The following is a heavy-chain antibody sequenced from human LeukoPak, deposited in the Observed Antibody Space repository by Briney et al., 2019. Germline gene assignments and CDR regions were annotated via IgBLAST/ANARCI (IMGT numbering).Heavy chain of an antibody. CDR3: ARARGIAARVDS. J-gene: IGHJ5*01. CDR2: IYYSGST. V-gene: IGHV4-59*01. Sequence: SETLSLTCTVSGGSISSYYWSWIRQPPGKGLEWIGYIYYSGSTNYNPSLKSRVTISVDTSKNQFSLKLSSVTAADTAVYYCARARGIAARVDSWGQGTLVTVSS. CDR1: GGSISSYY. D-gene: IGHD6-6*01.